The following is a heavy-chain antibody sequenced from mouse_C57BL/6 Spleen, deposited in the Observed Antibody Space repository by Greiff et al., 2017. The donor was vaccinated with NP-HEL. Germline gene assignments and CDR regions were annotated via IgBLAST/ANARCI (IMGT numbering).Heavy chain of an antibody. CDR1: GFTFSDYG. CDR2: ISSGSSTI. CDR3: ARGRGFAY. J-gene: IGHJ3*01. Sequence: EVKLMESGGGLVKPGGSLKLSCAASGFTFSDYGMHWVRQAPEKGLEWVAYISSGSSTIYYADTVKGRFTISRDNATNTLFLQMTSLMSDDTAMYYCARGRGFAYWGQGTLVTVSA. D-gene: IGHD1-1*01. V-gene: IGHV5-17*01.